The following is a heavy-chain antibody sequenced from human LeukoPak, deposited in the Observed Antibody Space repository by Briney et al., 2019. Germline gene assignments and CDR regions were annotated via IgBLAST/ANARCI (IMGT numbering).Heavy chain of an antibody. J-gene: IGHJ5*02. CDR1: GDTLTELS. CDR2: FDPEHGEM. V-gene: IGHV1-24*01. D-gene: IGHD3-3*01. CDR3: ATGGPWDFLKS. Sequence: ASVKVSCKVSGDTLTELSTHWVRQAPGKGLEWMGGFDPEHGEMIYAQKLQGRVTMTEDRSTDTAYMELSSLRSEDTAVYYCATGGPWDFLKSWGQGTRVTVSS.